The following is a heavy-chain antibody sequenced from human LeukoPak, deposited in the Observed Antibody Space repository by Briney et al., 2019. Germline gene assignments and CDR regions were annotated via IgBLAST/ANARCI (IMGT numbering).Heavy chain of an antibody. V-gene: IGHV1-8*01. CDR1: GYTFTSYD. J-gene: IGHJ4*02. Sequence: ASVKVPCKASGYTFTSYDISWVRQATGQGLEWMGWMNPNSGNTGYAQKFQGRVTMTRNTSISTAYMELSNLRSEDTAVYYCARGSSLVRGARDYWGQGTLVTVSS. CDR2: MNPNSGNT. CDR3: ARGSSLVRGARDY. D-gene: IGHD3-10*01.